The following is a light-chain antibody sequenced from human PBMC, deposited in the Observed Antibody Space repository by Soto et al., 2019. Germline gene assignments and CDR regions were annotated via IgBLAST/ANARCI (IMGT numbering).Light chain of an antibody. CDR1: QYVSNK. CDR2: GAS. CDR3: QHYDSLPIT. V-gene: IGKV3-20*01. J-gene: IGKJ5*01. Sequence: EILMTQSQSSLSVSPGATPTLSCKASQYVSNKVAWYQQKPGQPPRLLIYGASSRATGIPDRFSGSGSGTDFTLTISRLEPEDFAVFYCQHYDSLPITFGQGTRLEIK.